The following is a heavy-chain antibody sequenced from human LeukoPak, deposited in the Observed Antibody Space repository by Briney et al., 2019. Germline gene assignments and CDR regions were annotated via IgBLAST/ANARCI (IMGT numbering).Heavy chain of an antibody. J-gene: IGHJ4*02. D-gene: IGHD3-9*01. CDR3: ARDQRTTHAGYYLPFY. CDR1: GFTFNAYN. Sequence: ASVKVSCKASGFTFNAYNIHWVRQAPGQGLEWMGWINTNTGNPTYAQGFTGRFVFSLDTSVSTAYLQISSLKAEDTAVYYCARDQRTTHAGYYLPFYWGQGTLVTVSS. V-gene: IGHV7-4-1*02. CDR2: INTNTGNP.